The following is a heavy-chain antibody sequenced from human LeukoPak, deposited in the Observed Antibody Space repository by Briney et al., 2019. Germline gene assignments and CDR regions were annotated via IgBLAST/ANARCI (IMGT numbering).Heavy chain of an antibody. CDR3: ARVVASTSIDS. V-gene: IGHV4-39*01. CDR2: IYYSGST. Sequence: PSETLSLTCTVSGGSISSSSYYWGWIRQPPGKGLEWIGSIYYSGSTNYNPSLKSRVTLSIDTSRNQVSLKVTSVTAADTALYYCARVVASTSIDSWGQGILVTVSS. CDR1: GGSISSSSYY. D-gene: IGHD2-15*01. J-gene: IGHJ4*02.